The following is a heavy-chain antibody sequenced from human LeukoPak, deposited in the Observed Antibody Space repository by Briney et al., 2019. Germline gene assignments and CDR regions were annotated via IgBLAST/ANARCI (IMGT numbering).Heavy chain of an antibody. Sequence: ASVKVSCKASGYTFTSYGISWVRQAPGQGLEWMGWISAYNGNTNYAQKLQGRVTMTTDTSTSTAYMELRSLRSDDTAVYYCARDLAVASITTYDYWGQGTLVTVSS. J-gene: IGHJ4*02. CDR2: ISAYNGNT. CDR3: ARDLAVASITTYDY. D-gene: IGHD5-12*01. CDR1: GYTFTSYG. V-gene: IGHV1-18*01.